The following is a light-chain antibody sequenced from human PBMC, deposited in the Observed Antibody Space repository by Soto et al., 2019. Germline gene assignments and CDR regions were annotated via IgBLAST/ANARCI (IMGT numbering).Light chain of an antibody. V-gene: IGKV4-1*01. Sequence: DIVMTQSPDSLAVSLGERATINCKSSQSVLYSSNNKNYLAWYQQKPGQPPKLLISWASTRESGVPDRFSGSGSGPDFTLTISSLQAEDVAVYYCQQYYGSPPRTFGQGTKVEI. J-gene: IGKJ1*01. CDR3: QQYYGSPPRT. CDR2: WAS. CDR1: QSVLYSSNNKNY.